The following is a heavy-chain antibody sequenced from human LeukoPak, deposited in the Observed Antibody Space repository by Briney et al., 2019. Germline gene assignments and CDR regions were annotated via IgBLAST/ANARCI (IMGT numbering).Heavy chain of an antibody. D-gene: IGHD3-10*01. J-gene: IGHJ4*02. V-gene: IGHV4-34*01. CDR3: ARPSYYGSGEFDY. CDR2: INHSGST. CDR1: GGSFSGYY. Sequence: SETLSLTCAVYGGSFSGYYWSWIRQPPGKGLEWIGEINHSGSTNYNPSLKSRVTISVDTSKNQFSLKLSSVTAADTAVYYCARPSYYGSGEFDYWGQGTLVTVSS.